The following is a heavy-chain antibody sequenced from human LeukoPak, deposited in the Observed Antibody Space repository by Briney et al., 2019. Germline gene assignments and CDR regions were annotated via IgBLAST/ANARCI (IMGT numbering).Heavy chain of an antibody. J-gene: IGHJ4*02. V-gene: IGHV4-39*01. Sequence: TSETLSLTCTVSGGSISSSSYYWGWIRQPPGKGLEWIGSIYYSGSTYYNPSLKSRVTISVDTSKNQFSLKLSSVTAADTAVYYCARRVGDTMFDYWGQGTLVTVSS. D-gene: IGHD3-10*01. CDR2: IYYSGST. CDR1: GGSISSSSYY. CDR3: ARRVGDTMFDY.